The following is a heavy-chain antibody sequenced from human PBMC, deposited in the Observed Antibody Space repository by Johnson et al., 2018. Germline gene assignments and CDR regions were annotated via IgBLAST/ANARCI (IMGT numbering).Heavy chain of an antibody. J-gene: IGHJ3*02. CDR3: ALFKSSDCVFAIGI. D-gene: IGHD2-21*01. Sequence: QVQLVQSGAEVKAPGASVSVSCKASGYTLSAYATHWLRQAPGQGLEWMGWINHVNTWYSQKLQDRITFTSDTAAGTAYMELSSLGSEDTAVYYCALFKSSDCVFAIGIWGQGTMVTVSS. V-gene: IGHV1-3*01. CDR1: GYTLSAYA. CDR2: INHVNT.